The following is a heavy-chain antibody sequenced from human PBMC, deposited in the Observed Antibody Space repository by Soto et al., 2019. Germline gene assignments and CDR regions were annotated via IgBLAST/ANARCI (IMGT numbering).Heavy chain of an antibody. V-gene: IGHV3-33*08. J-gene: IGHJ3*02. D-gene: IGHD2-21*01. CDR2: IWYDGSNK. Sequence: LKISCAASGFTFSSYGMHWVRQAPGKGLEWVAVIWYDGSNKYYADSVKGRFTISRDNSKNTLYLQMNSLRAEDTAVYYCARAFCGGDCYSPDAFDIWGQGTMVTVSS. CDR3: ARAFCGGDCYSPDAFDI. CDR1: GFTFSSYG.